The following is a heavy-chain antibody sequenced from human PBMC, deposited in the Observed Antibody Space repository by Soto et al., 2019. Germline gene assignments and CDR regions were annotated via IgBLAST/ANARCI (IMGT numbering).Heavy chain of an antibody. CDR3: ARAQGLDAFDI. Sequence: GGSLRLSCAASGFTFSSYAMHWVRQAPGKGLEWVAVISYDGSNKYYADSVKGRFTISRDNSKNTLYLQMNSLRAEDTAVYYCARAQGLDAFDIWGQGTMVTVSS. CDR2: ISYDGSNK. V-gene: IGHV3-30-3*01. J-gene: IGHJ3*02. CDR1: GFTFSSYA. D-gene: IGHD6-25*01.